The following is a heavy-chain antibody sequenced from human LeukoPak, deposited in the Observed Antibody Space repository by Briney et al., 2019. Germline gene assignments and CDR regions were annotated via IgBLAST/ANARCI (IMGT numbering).Heavy chain of an antibody. CDR1: GYTFTRYA. V-gene: IGHV1-2*02. D-gene: IGHD6-13*01. CDR3: ARSIAAAGTRVFDY. CDR2: INPNSGGT. Sequence: GASVKVSCKASGYTFTRYAMNWVRQAPGQGLEWMGWINPNSGGTNYAQKFQGRVTMTRDTSISTAYMELSRLRSDDTAVYYCARSIAAAGTRVFDYWGQGTLVTVSS. J-gene: IGHJ4*02.